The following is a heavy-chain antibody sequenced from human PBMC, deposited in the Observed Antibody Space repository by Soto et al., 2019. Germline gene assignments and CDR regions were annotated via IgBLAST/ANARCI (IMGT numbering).Heavy chain of an antibody. CDR3: ARGNYNSGWYPAYFDY. Sequence: GGSLRLSCAASGFTFNSYWMTWARQAPGEGLEWVANINPDGSGKYSLDSLKGRFTISRDNTKNSLYLEVNSLRVEDTAIYYCARGNYNSGWYPAYFDYWGQGTLVTVSS. D-gene: IGHD6-19*01. J-gene: IGHJ4*02. V-gene: IGHV3-7*01. CDR2: INPDGSGK. CDR1: GFTFNSYW.